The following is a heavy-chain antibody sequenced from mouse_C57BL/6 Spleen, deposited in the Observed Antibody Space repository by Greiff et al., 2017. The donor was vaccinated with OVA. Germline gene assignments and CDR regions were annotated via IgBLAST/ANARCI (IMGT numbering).Heavy chain of an antibody. CDR3: ARDGDYGSSSYY. CDR1: GYSITSGYY. D-gene: IGHD1-1*01. J-gene: IGHJ2*01. Sequence: EVQLQQSGPGLVKPSQSLSLTCSVTGYSITSGYYWNWIRQFPGNKLEWMGYISYDGSNNYNPSLKNRTSITRDTSKNQFFLKLNSVTTEDTATYYCARDGDYGSSSYYWGQGTTLTVSS. CDR2: ISYDGSN. V-gene: IGHV3-6*01.